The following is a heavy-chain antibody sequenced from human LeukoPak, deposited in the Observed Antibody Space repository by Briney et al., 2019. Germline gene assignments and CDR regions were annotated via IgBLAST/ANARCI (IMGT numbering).Heavy chain of an antibody. D-gene: IGHD2-15*01. J-gene: IGHJ4*02. CDR2: IYYSGST. CDR3: AREPPGYCSGGSCYPGNYFDY. Sequence: PSETLSLTCSVSGGSVNTYYWSWIRQPPGKGLEWIGYIYYSGSTNYNPSLKSRVTISVDTSKNQFSLKLSSVTAADTAVYYCAREPPGYCSGGSCYPGNYFDYWGQGTLVTVSS. CDR1: GGSVNTYY. V-gene: IGHV4-59*02.